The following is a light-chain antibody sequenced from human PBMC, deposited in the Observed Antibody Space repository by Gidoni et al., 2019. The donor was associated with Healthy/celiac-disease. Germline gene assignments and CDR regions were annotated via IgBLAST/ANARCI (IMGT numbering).Light chain of an antibody. V-gene: IGKV1-39*01. Sequence: DIQMTQSPSSLSASVGDRVTITCRASQSISSYLNWYQQKPGKAPKLLIYAASSLKSGVPSRISGSGSGKDVTLTISMLQHEDVATYYCQQSYSTPPITFGQGTRLEIK. CDR1: QSISSY. J-gene: IGKJ5*01. CDR2: AAS. CDR3: QQSYSTPPIT.